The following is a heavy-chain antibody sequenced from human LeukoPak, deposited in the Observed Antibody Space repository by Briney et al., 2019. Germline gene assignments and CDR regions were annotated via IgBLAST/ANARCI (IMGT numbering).Heavy chain of an antibody. CDR3: ARDRSGPDY. J-gene: IGHJ4*02. Sequence: GRSLRLSCAASGFIFSNYGMHWVRQAPGKGLEWVAVISYDGSDKYYADSVKGRFTISRDNSKNTLYLQLSSLRAEDTAVYYCARDRSGPDYWGQGTLVTVSS. CDR1: GFIFSNYG. V-gene: IGHV3-30*03. CDR2: ISYDGSDK.